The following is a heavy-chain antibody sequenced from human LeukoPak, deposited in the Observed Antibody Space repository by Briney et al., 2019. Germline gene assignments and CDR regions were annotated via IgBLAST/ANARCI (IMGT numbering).Heavy chain of an antibody. D-gene: IGHD1-1*01. Sequence: SETLSLTCAVYGGSFSGYYWSWIRQPPGKGLEWIGEINHSGSTNYNPSLKSRVTISVDTSKNQFSLKLSSVTAADTAVYYCARGFHNDYYYCGMDVWGQGTTVTVCS. CDR3: ARGFHNDYYYCGMDV. CDR1: GGSFSGYY. CDR2: INHSGST. V-gene: IGHV4-34*01. J-gene: IGHJ6*02.